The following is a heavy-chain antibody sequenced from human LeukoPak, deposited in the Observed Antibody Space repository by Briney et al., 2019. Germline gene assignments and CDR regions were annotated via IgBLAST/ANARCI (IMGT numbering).Heavy chain of an antibody. Sequence: SETLSLTCTVSGGSISSYYWSWIRQPPGKGLEWIGYIYYSGSTNYNPSLKSRVTISVDTSKNQFSLKLSSVTAADTAVYYCAGAGYHKNFDYWGQGTLVTVFS. J-gene: IGHJ4*02. CDR1: GGSISSYY. V-gene: IGHV4-59*01. D-gene: IGHD5-12*01. CDR2: IYYSGST. CDR3: AGAGYHKNFDY.